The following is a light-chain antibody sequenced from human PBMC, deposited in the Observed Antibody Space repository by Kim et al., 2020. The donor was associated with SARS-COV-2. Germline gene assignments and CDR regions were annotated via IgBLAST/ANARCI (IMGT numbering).Light chain of an antibody. CDR2: KAS. V-gene: IGKV1-5*03. J-gene: IGKJ2*01. CDR1: QSVNDW. CDR3: HQYKSYST. Sequence: LSASVGDRVTITCRASQSVNDWMAWYQQKPGKAPKLLIFKASNLESGVPSRFSGSGSGTEFTLTINSLQPDDFATYYCHQYKSYSTFGQGTKLEI.